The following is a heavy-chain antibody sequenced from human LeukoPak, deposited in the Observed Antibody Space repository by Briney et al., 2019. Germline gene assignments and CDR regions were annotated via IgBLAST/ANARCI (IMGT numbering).Heavy chain of an antibody. CDR2: INSDGSST. CDR3: ASDDFWSGPDAFDI. J-gene: IGHJ3*02. Sequence: GGSLRLSCAASGFTFSSYWMHWVRQAPGKGLVWVSRINSDGSSTSYADSVKGRFTISRDNAKNTLYLQMNSLRAEDTAVYYCASDDFWSGPDAFDIWAKGQWSPSLQ. V-gene: IGHV3-74*01. CDR1: GFTFSSYW. D-gene: IGHD3-3*01.